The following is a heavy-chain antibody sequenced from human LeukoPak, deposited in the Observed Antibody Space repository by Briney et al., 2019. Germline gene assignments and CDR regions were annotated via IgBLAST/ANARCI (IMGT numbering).Heavy chain of an antibody. Sequence: SMTVSCTASGGTFSSYAISWVRQAPGQGLEWMGGIIPFIGTANYAQTLQGRVTFSAEDSTSTAYRELSSLRSEDTAVYYCARGSNPLYDILAGDPFYYWGQGTLVTASS. CDR1: GGTFSSYA. CDR2: IIPFIGTA. V-gene: IGHV1-69*13. J-gene: IGHJ4*02. CDR3: ARGSNPLYDILAGDPFYY. D-gene: IGHD3-9*01.